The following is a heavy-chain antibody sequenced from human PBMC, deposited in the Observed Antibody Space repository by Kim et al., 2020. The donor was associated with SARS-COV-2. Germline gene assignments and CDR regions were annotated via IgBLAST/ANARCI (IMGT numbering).Heavy chain of an antibody. V-gene: IGHV4-39*01. D-gene: IGHD1-7*01. CDR1: GGSISSSSHY. Sequence: SETLSLTCTVSGGSISSSSHYWGWIRQPPGKGLEWIGTIYYSGSTYYNPSLKSRVTISVDTSKNQFSLKLRSVTAADTAVYYCARNYHRWAFDIWGQGT. CDR3: ARNYHRWAFDI. CDR2: IYYSGST. J-gene: IGHJ3*02.